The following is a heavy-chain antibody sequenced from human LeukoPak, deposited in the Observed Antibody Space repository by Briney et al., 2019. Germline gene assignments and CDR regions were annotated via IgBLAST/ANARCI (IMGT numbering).Heavy chain of an antibody. CDR3: ARLIDCSGGSCYFENWFDP. CDR1: GGSISSSSYY. V-gene: IGHV4-39*07. CDR2: IYYSGST. D-gene: IGHD2-15*01. J-gene: IGHJ5*02. Sequence: PSETLSLTCTVSGGSISSSSYYWGWIRQPPGKGLEWIGSIYYSGSTYYNPSLKSRVTISVDTSKNQFSLKLSSVTAADTAVYYCARLIDCSGGSCYFENWFDPWGRGTLVTVSS.